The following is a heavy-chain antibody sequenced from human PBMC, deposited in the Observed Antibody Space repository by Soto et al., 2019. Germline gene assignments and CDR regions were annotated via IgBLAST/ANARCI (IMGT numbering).Heavy chain of an antibody. CDR1: EFIFTNYD. Sequence: GGSLRLSCAASEFIFTNYDINWVRQAPGKGLEWVSAIAVHDHTYYADCVRGRFTISRDDSTNTVYLQMNRLRLDDPAVYYCAKDAWVRSPAVDYFDLWAQGTLVTVSS. CDR3: AKDAWVRSPAVDYFDL. J-gene: IGHJ4*02. V-gene: IGHV3-23*01. D-gene: IGHD1-26*01. CDR2: IAVHDHT.